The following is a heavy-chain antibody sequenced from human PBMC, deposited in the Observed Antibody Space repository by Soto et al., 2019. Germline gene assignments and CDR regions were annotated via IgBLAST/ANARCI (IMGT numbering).Heavy chain of an antibody. J-gene: IGHJ5*02. CDR1: GGSFSGYY. V-gene: IGHV4-34*01. CDR3: ARGVVAATLRFDP. CDR2: INHSGST. Sequence: QVQLQQWGAGLLKPSETLSLTCAVYGGSFSGYYWSWIRQPPGKGLEWIGEINHSGSTNYNPSLKSRVTISVDTSKNQCSLKLSSVTAADTAVYYCARGVVAATLRFDPWGQRTLVTVSS. D-gene: IGHD2-15*01.